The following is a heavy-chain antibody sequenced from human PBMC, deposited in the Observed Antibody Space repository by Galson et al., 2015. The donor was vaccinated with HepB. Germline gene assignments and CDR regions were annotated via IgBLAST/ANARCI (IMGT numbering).Heavy chain of an antibody. J-gene: IGHJ2*01. V-gene: IGHV3-53*01. CDR1: GFTVSTEY. CDR3: ARDYGDPYWHFDL. D-gene: IGHD4-17*01. CDR2: VHVGGST. Sequence: SLRLSCAASGFTVSTEYMSWIRQAPGKGLEWVSGVHVGGSTYHADSVEGRFTISRDSSNNTLFLQMNSLRVEDTAVYFCARDYGDPYWHFDLWGRGTLVIVSS.